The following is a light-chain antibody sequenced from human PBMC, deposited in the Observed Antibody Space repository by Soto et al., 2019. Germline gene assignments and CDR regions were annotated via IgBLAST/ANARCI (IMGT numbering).Light chain of an antibody. CDR3: QQSFNTPYT. J-gene: IGKJ2*01. Sequence: DIQMTQSPSSLSPSVGDRVTITCRASRTISRYLNWYQQKPGEAPKLLIYEASTLQSGVPSRFSGSGSGTDFPLTMSSLQPEDFATYYCQQSFNTPYTFGQGTRLEMK. CDR1: RTISRY. CDR2: EAS. V-gene: IGKV1-39*01.